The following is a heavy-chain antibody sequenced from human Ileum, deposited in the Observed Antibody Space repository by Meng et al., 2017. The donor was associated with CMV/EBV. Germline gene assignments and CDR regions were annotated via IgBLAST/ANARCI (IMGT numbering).Heavy chain of an antibody. CDR2: ISTSGNT. CDR1: GGSIINYY. D-gene: IGHD3-3*01. J-gene: IGHJ4*02. Sequence: VPLQGADPVLRMPAETLSLTFTFSGGSIINYYWSWVRQAAGKGLEWIGRISTSGNTNNNPSLTSRVTMSLDTSKNQFSLKLSSVTAADTAVYYCARASPQRRFLSYWGQGTLVTVSS. CDR3: ARASPQRRFLSY. V-gene: IGHV4-4*07.